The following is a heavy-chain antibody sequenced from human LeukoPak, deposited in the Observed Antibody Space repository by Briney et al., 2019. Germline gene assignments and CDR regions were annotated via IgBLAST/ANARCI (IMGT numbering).Heavy chain of an antibody. J-gene: IGHJ3*02. CDR1: GFTPSSNY. CDR3: AMEAYHDAFDI. Sequence: RGSLRLSCAASGFTPSSNYMSSVRHAPGKGLEWVSVIYSGGSTYYADSVKGRFTISRDNSKNTLYLQMNSLKAEDTAVDYCAMEAYHDAFDIWGQGTMVSVSS. D-gene: IGHD2-2*01. V-gene: IGHV3-66*02. CDR2: IYSGGST.